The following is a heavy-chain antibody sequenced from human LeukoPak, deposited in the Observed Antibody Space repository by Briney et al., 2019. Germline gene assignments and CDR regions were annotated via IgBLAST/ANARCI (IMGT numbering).Heavy chain of an antibody. CDR2: INPNSGGT. J-gene: IGHJ4*02. V-gene: IGHV1-2*02. Sequence: ASVKVSCKASGYTFTGYYMHWVRQAPGQGLEWMGWINPNSGGTNYAQKFQGRVTMTRDTSISTAYMELSRLRSDDTAAYYCARDRRYYDSSGYYFGYWGQGTLVTVSS. CDR3: ARDRRYYDSSGYYFGY. CDR1: GYTFTGYY. D-gene: IGHD3-22*01.